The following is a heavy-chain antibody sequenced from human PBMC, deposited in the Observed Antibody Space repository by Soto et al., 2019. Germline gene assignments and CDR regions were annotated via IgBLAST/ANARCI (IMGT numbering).Heavy chain of an antibody. V-gene: IGHV3-7*01. Sequence: GGSLRLSCAASGFTFSSYWMSWVRQAPGKGLEWVANIKQDGSEKYYVDSVKGRVTISRDNAKNSLYLQMNSLRAEDTAVYYYARVNYGGCLDYWGQGTLVTVSS. CDR3: ARVNYGGCLDY. CDR2: IKQDGSEK. D-gene: IGHD2-15*01. CDR1: GFTFSSYW. J-gene: IGHJ4*02.